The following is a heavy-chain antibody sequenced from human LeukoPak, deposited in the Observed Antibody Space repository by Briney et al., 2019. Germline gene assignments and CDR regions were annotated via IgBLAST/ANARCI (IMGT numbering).Heavy chain of an antibody. Sequence: SETLSLTCTVSGGSISSYYWIWIRQPPGKGLEWIGSIYYSGSTYYNPSLKSRVTISVDTSKNQFSLKLSSVTAADTAVYYCARHGRYFDDQFDYWGQGTLVTVSS. CDR2: IYYSGST. CDR3: ARHGRYFDDQFDY. D-gene: IGHD3-9*01. V-gene: IGHV4-59*05. J-gene: IGHJ4*02. CDR1: GGSISSYY.